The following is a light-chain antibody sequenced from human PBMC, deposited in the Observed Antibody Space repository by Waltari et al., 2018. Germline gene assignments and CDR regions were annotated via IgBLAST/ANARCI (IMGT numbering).Light chain of an antibody. Sequence: DIQMTQSPYSVSASVGDRVTIPCRACQGISSWLAWYQQKPGKAPNLLIYAASSLQSGIPARFSGSGSGTDFTLTISSLQSEDFAAYYCQQDNSWFTFGGGTKVEIK. V-gene: IGKV1-12*01. CDR1: QGISSW. J-gene: IGKJ4*01. CDR3: QQDNSWFT. CDR2: AAS.